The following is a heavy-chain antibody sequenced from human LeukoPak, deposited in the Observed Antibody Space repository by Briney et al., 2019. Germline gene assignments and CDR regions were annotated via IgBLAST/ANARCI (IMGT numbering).Heavy chain of an antibody. CDR3: ARAALGYSSSINWFDP. D-gene: IGHD6-6*01. Sequence: SQTLSLTCAISGDSVSSNSAAWNWIRQSPSRGLEWLGRTYYGSKWYNDYAVSVKSRITINPDTSKDQFSLQLNSVTPEDTAVYYCARAALGYSSSINWFDPWGQGTLVTVSS. CDR1: GDSVSSNSAA. V-gene: IGHV6-1*01. J-gene: IGHJ5*02. CDR2: TYYGSKWYN.